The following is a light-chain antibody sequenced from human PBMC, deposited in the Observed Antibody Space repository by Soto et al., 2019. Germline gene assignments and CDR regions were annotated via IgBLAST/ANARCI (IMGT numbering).Light chain of an antibody. V-gene: IGLV2-14*03. Sequence: QSVLTQPASVSWSPGQSITISCTGTSRDVGGYNYVSWYQKNPGKAPKLMIYNVFNRPSGVSDRFSGSKSGNTASLTISGLQAEDEADYYCAAWDDSLNGRYVFGTGTKVTVL. CDR3: AAWDDSLNGRYV. CDR2: NVF. CDR1: SRDVGGYNY. J-gene: IGLJ1*01.